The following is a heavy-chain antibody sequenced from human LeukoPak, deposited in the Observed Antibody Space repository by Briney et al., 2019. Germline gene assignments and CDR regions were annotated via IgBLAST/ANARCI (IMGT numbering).Heavy chain of an antibody. CDR1: GFTFSSYG. CDR2: IWYDGSNK. D-gene: IGHD1-26*01. CDR3: ARRYRYSGSYGMDV. Sequence: GGSLRLSCAASGFTFSSYGMHWVRQAPGKGLEWEAVIWYDGSNKYYADSVKGRFTISRDNSKNTLYLQMNSLRADDTAVYYCARRYRYSGSYGMDVWGQGTTVTVSS. V-gene: IGHV3-33*01. J-gene: IGHJ6*02.